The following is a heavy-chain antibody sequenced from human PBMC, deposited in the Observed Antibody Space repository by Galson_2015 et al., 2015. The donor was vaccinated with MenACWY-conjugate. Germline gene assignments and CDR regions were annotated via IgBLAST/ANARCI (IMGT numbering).Heavy chain of an antibody. J-gene: IGHJ4*02. CDR3: AKDDFGSGPDD. V-gene: IGHV3-23*01. D-gene: IGHD3-10*01. CDR2: ITDTDYA. CDR1: GFTFSSYA. Sequence: SLRLSCAASGFTFSSYAMNWVCQAPGKGLEWVSSITDTDYARYADSVKGRFTISRDNSKNTLYLQMDTLRADDTAVYYCAKDDFGSGPDDWGQGTLVTVSS.